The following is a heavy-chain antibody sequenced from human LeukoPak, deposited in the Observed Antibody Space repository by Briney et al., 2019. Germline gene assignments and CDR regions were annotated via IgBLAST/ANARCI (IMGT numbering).Heavy chain of an antibody. CDR1: GFTFSDYA. CDR2: IRTKAHGGTA. D-gene: IGHD4-11*01. CDR3: SRDPTTIARGYFDY. J-gene: IGHJ4*02. Sequence: GESLRLSCTASGFTFSDYAMSWFRQAPGKGLDWVGFIRTKAHGGTAEYAASVKDRFTISRDDSKSIAHLQMNSLKIEDTAVYYCSRDPTTIARGYFDYWGQGTLVTVSS. V-gene: IGHV3-49*03.